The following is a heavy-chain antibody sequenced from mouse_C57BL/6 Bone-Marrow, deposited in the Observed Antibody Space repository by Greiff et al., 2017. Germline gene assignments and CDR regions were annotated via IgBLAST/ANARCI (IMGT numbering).Heavy chain of an antibody. CDR1: GFTFSSYG. CDR3: ARHPTVVPFDY. V-gene: IGHV5-6*01. J-gene: IGHJ2*01. CDR2: ISSGGSYT. Sequence: EVKLMESGGDLVKPGGSLTLSCAASGFTFSSYGMSWVRQTPDKRLEWVATISSGGSYTYYPDSVKGRFTISRDNAKNTLYLQMSSLKSEDTAMYYCARHPTVVPFDYWGQGTTLTVSS. D-gene: IGHD1-1*01.